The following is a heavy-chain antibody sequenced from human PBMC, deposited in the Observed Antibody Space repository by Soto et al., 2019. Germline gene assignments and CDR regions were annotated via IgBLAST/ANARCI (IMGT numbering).Heavy chain of an antibody. Sequence: PSETLSLTCAVSGGSISSSNWWSWVRQPPGKGLEWIGEIYHSGSTNYNPSLKSRVTISVDKSKNQFSLKLSSVTAADTAVYYCARARNSGVVPADIYFDYWGQGTLVTVSS. V-gene: IGHV4-4*02. CDR3: ARARNSGVVPADIYFDY. J-gene: IGHJ4*02. D-gene: IGHD2-2*02. CDR2: IYHSGST. CDR1: GGSISSSNW.